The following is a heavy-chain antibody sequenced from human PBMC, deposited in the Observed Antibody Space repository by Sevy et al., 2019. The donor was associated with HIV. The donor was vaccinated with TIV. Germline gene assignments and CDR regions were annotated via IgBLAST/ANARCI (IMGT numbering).Heavy chain of an antibody. CDR3: AKDSPGIAAAVDYFDY. Sequence: GGSLRLSCAASGFTFSSYGMHWVRQAPGKGLAWVAFIRYDGSSKTYADSVKGRFTISRDNSKNTLYLQMNSLRAEDTAVYYCAKDSPGIAAAVDYFDYWGQGTLVTVSS. J-gene: IGHJ4*02. CDR2: IRYDGSSK. CDR1: GFTFSSYG. D-gene: IGHD6-13*01. V-gene: IGHV3-30*02.